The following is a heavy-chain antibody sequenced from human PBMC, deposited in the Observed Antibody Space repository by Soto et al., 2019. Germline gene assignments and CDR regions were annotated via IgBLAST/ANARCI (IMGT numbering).Heavy chain of an antibody. CDR2: ISGSGGST. J-gene: IGHJ4*02. CDR1: GFTFSSYA. CDR3: ATVYCSGGSCYSIDY. D-gene: IGHD2-15*01. Sequence: HPGGSLRLSCAASGFTFSSYAMSWVRQAPGKGLEWVSAISGSGGSTYYADSVKGRFTISRDNSKNTLYLQMNSLRSEDTAVYYCATVYCSGGSCYSIDYWGQGTLVTVSS. V-gene: IGHV3-23*01.